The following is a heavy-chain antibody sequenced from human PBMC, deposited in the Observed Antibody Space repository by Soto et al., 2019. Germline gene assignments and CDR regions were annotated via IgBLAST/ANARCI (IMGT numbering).Heavy chain of an antibody. V-gene: IGHV1-69*13. CDR2: IIPIFGTA. CDR3: AKGGIAAINWFDP. CDR1: GGTFSSYA. D-gene: IGHD6-13*01. Sequence: SVKVSCKASGGTFSSYAISWVRQAPGQGLEWMGGIIPIFGTANYAQKFQGRVTITADESTSTAYMELSSLRAEDTAVYYCAKGGIAAINWFDPWGQGTLVTVSS. J-gene: IGHJ5*02.